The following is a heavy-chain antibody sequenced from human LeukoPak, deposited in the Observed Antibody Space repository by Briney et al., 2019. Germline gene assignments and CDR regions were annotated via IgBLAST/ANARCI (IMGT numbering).Heavy chain of an antibody. Sequence: SETLSLTCTVSGGSISNYYWSWIRQPPGKGLEWIGYIYYSGSTNYNPSLKSRVTISVDTSKNQFSLKLSSVTAADTAVYYCARDSFPTGPATWGQGTLVTVSS. V-gene: IGHV4-59*01. D-gene: IGHD6-25*01. J-gene: IGHJ4*02. CDR3: ARDSFPTGPAT. CDR2: IYYSGST. CDR1: GGSISNYY.